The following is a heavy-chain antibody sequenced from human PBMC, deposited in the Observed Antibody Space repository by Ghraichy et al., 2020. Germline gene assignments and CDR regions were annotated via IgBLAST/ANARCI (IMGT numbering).Heavy chain of an antibody. D-gene: IGHD3-22*01. Sequence: GGSLRLSCAASGFSFRTHWMSWVRQAPGKGLEWVANIKQDGSEKYFVDSVKGRFTISRDNAKNSVYLHMNSLRAEDTAVYYCAREGAWDDSSGDDYWGQGTLVIVSS. CDR2: IKQDGSEK. V-gene: IGHV3-7*04. CDR3: AREGAWDDSSGDDY. CDR1: GFSFRTHW. J-gene: IGHJ4*02.